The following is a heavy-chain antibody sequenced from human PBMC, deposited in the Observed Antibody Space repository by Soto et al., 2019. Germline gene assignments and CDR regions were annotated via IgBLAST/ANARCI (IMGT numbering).Heavy chain of an antibody. Sequence: SETLSLTCAVYGGSFSGYYWSWIRPPPGKGLEWIGEINHSGSTNYNPSLKSRVTISVDTSKNQFSLKLSSVTAADTAVYYCARVPTYSDFWRRYYMGCYLDYRGQGTLVTVSS. CDR2: INHSGST. J-gene: IGHJ4*02. D-gene: IGHD3-3*01. CDR1: GGSFSGYY. CDR3: ARVPTYSDFWRRYYMGCYLDY. V-gene: IGHV4-34*01.